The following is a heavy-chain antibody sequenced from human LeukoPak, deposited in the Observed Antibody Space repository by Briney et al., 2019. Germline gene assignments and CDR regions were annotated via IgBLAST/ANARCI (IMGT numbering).Heavy chain of an antibody. J-gene: IGHJ6*03. CDR3: AKPSTNYYYFYHMDV. V-gene: IGHV3-43*01. CDR1: GFNFGEYT. Sequence: GGSLILSCAASGFNFGEYTMHWVRQASGKGLEWLSLITWDGVKTQYADSVKGRFIISRDNSKNSLYLLLDSLRTEDTALYYCAKPSTNYYYFYHMDVWGKRTTVTVSS. CDR2: ITWDGVKT.